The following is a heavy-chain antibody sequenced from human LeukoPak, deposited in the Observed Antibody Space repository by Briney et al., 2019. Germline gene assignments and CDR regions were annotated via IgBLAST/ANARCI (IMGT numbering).Heavy chain of an antibody. Sequence: PGGSLRLSCAASGFTFSSYAMHWVRQAPGKGLEWVAVISYDGSNKYYADSVKGRFTISRDNSKNTLYLQMNSLRAEDTAVYYCARDLGYSSSIGGDYWGQGTLVTVSS. J-gene: IGHJ4*02. D-gene: IGHD6-6*01. CDR2: ISYDGSNK. CDR1: GFTFSSYA. V-gene: IGHV3-30-3*01. CDR3: ARDLGYSSSIGGDY.